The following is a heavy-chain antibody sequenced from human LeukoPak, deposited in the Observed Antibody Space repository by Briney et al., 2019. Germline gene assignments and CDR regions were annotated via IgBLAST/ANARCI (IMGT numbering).Heavy chain of an antibody. J-gene: IGHJ4*02. CDR3: AKHAGSGWYSDLDY. Sequence: PGGSLRLSCAASGFTFGSYAMSWVRQAPGKGLEWVSAISGSGDTTYYADSVKGRFTISRDNSKKTLYLQMNSLRAEDTAVYYCAKHAGSGWYSDLDYWGQGTLVTVSS. CDR2: ISGSGDTT. V-gene: IGHV3-23*01. CDR1: GFTFGSYA. D-gene: IGHD6-19*01.